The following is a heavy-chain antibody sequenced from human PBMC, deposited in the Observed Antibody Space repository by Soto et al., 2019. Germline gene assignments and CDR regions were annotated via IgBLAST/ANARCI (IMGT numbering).Heavy chain of an antibody. CDR1: GFTFSAYT. D-gene: IGHD2-15*01. CDR3: ARSGNSFSYFDS. V-gene: IGHV3-21*01. Sequence: GGSLRLSCAASGFTFSAYTMTWVRQVPGKGLEWVSLVSSSGTKLSYADSVKGRFTISRDNAKNSLYLQMNSLRAEDTAVYYCARSGNSFSYFDSWGPGTLVTVSS. CDR2: VSSSGTKL. J-gene: IGHJ4*02.